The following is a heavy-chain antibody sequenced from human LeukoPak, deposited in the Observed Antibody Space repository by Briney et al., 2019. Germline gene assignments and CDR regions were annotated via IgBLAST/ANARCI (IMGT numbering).Heavy chain of an antibody. Sequence: GGSLRLSCAASGFTFSNYWMSWVRQAPGRGLEWVANIKQDGSEKYYVDSVKGRFTISRDIAKNSLYLQMNSLRAEDTAVYYCARDNGLGLDYWGQGTLVTVSS. J-gene: IGHJ4*02. D-gene: IGHD2-8*01. CDR3: ARDNGLGLDY. V-gene: IGHV3-7*01. CDR1: GFTFSNYW. CDR2: IKQDGSEK.